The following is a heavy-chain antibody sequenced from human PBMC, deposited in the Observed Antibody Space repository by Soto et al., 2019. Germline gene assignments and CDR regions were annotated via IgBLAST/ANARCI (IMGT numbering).Heavy chain of an antibody. CDR2: IWYDGSNK. CDR3: ARDKEGWFGEWGFDY. J-gene: IGHJ4*02. D-gene: IGHD3-10*01. Sequence: QVQLVESGGGVVQPGRSLRLSCAASGFTFSSYGMHWVRQAPGKGLEWVAVIWYDGSNKYYADSVKGRFTISRDNSKNTLYLQMNSLRAEDTAVYYCARDKEGWFGEWGFDYWGQGTLVTVSS. V-gene: IGHV3-33*01. CDR1: GFTFSSYG.